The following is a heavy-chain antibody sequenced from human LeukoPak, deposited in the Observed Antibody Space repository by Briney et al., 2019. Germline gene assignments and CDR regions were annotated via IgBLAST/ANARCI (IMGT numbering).Heavy chain of an antibody. CDR1: GFTFSSYA. D-gene: IGHD6-19*01. CDR2: ISSNGGST. J-gene: IGHJ1*01. CDR3: VKVLSGGWYGAFAEYFQH. V-gene: IGHV3-64D*06. Sequence: PGGSLRLSCSASGFTFSSYAMHWVRQAPGKGLEYVSAISSNGGSTYYADSVKGRFTISRDNSKNTLYLQMSSLRAEDTAVYYCVKVLSGGWYGAFAEYFQHWGQGTLVTVSS.